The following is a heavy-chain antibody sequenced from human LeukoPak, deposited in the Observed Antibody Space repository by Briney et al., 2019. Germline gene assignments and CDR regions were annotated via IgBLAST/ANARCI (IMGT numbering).Heavy chain of an antibody. Sequence: ASVKVSCKASGYTFTSYDINWVGHATGQGLEWMGWMSPNSGDTGYAQKFQGRVTMTRDTSISTAYMELTSLRSEDTAIYYCARGPPNWGFDFWGQGALVTVSS. CDR2: MSPNSGDT. D-gene: IGHD7-27*01. J-gene: IGHJ4*02. CDR3: ARGPPNWGFDF. V-gene: IGHV1-8*01. CDR1: GYTFTSYD.